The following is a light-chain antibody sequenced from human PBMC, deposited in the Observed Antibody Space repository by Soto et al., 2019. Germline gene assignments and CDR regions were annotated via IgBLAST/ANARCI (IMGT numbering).Light chain of an antibody. V-gene: IGLV1-40*01. J-gene: IGLJ3*02. Sequence: QPVLPQLTSVSGAPGQRFTIACTMKNSNLWAGYDVHCYQQLPGAAPNLVIFGNRKRPSGVPERFSGSKSGTSASLAITGLQAEDEADYYCQAYDYSLTGMVFGGGTQLTVL. CDR3: QAYDYSLTGMV. CDR2: GNR. CDR1: NSNLWAGYD.